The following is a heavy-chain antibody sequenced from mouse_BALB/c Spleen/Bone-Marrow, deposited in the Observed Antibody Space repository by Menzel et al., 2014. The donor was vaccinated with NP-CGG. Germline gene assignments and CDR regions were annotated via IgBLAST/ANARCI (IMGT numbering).Heavy chain of an antibody. V-gene: IGHV5-17*02. CDR3: GRGGYGYGKDAIDY. Sequence: EVKLVESGGGLVQPGGSRKLSCAASGFTFSSFGMHWVRQAPEKGLEWVAYISGGSSPIYYADKLKGRFTISRDNPKNALFLQMTSIRAEDTAMYYGGRGGYGYGKDAIDYWGQGTSVTVSS. CDR1: GFTFSSFG. D-gene: IGHD1-2*01. CDR2: ISGGSSPI. J-gene: IGHJ4*01.